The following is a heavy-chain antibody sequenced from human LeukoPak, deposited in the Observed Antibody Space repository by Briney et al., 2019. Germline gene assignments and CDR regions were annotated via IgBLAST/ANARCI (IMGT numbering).Heavy chain of an antibody. J-gene: IGHJ5*02. CDR1: GYSFATYW. CDR3: ARSQGYCSGDSCLQGDWFDP. D-gene: IGHD2-15*01. V-gene: IGHV5-51*01. CDR2: IYPGDSDT. Sequence: GESLKISCKGSGYSFATYWIGWVRQMPGKGLEWMGTIYPGDSDTRYSPSFQGQVTISVDKSINTAYLQWGSLKASDTAMYYCARSQGYCSGDSCLQGDWFDPWGQGTLVTVSS.